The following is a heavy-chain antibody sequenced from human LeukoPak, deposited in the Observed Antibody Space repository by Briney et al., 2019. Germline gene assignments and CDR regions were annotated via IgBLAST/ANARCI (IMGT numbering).Heavy chain of an antibody. CDR1: GGSISSSRYY. Sequence: SETLSLTCTVSGGSISSSRYYWGWIRQPPGKGLEWIGSIYYSGTTYYNPSLKSRVTMSVDTSKNQFSLRLTSVTAADTAIYYCARDPLPRGPWGQGTLVTVSS. V-gene: IGHV4-39*02. CDR2: IYYSGTT. CDR3: ARDPLPRGP. D-gene: IGHD5/OR15-5a*01. J-gene: IGHJ5*02.